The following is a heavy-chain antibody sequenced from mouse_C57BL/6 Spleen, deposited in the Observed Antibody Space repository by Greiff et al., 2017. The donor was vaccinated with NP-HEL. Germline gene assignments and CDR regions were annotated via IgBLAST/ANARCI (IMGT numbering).Heavy chain of an antibody. D-gene: IGHD1-1*01. Sequence: QVQLQQSGAELVRPGASVTLSCKASGYTFTDYEMHWVKQTPVHGLEWIGAIDPETGGTAYNQKFKGKAILTADKSSSTAYMELRSLTSEDSAVYYCTRPYYYGNYFDYWGQGTTLTVSS. CDR1: GYTFTDYE. CDR2: IDPETGGT. V-gene: IGHV1-15*01. J-gene: IGHJ2*01. CDR3: TRPYYYGNYFDY.